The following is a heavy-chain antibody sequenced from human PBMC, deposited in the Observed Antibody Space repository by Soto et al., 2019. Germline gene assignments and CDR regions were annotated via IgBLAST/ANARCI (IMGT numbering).Heavy chain of an antibody. CDR2: INSGSSLI. J-gene: IGHJ4*02. CDR1: GFAFITYV. Sequence: GSLRLSCAASGFAFITYVMNWVRQAPGKGLEWVSYINSGSSLIYYADSVRGRFTISRDNAKNLLYLQMDSLRAEDTAVYYCARTIVGATVRFDYWGQGTPVTVSS. CDR3: ARTIVGATVRFDY. D-gene: IGHD1-26*01. V-gene: IGHV3-48*01.